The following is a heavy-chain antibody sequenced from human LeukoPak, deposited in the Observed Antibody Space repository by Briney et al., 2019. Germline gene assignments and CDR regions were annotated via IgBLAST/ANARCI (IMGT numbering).Heavy chain of an antibody. Sequence: SETLSLTCTVSGGSISSYYWSWIRQPPGKGLEWIGYIYYSGSTYYNPSLKSRVTISVDTSKNQFSLKLSSVTAADTAVYYCARGHFVPPHFDYWGQGTLATVSS. J-gene: IGHJ4*02. CDR3: ARGHFVPPHFDY. CDR2: IYYSGST. CDR1: GGSISSYY. V-gene: IGHV4-30-4*08. D-gene: IGHD2-2*01.